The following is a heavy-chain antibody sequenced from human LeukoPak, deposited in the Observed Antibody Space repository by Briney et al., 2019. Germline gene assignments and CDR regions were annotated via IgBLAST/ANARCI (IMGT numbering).Heavy chain of an antibody. V-gene: IGHV1-18*01. D-gene: IGHD3-16*02. Sequence: ASVKVSCKASGYTFTSYGISWVRQAPGQGLEWMGWISAYNGNTNYAQKFQGRVTMTEDTSTDTAYMELSSLRSEDTAVYYCATGIYDYVWGSYRTMWSFDYWGQGTLVTVSS. CDR1: GYTFTSYG. J-gene: IGHJ4*02. CDR3: ATGIYDYVWGSYRTMWSFDY. CDR2: ISAYNGNT.